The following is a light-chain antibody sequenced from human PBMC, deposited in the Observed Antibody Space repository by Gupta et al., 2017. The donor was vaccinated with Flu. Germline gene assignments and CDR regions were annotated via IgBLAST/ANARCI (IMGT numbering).Light chain of an antibody. J-gene: IGLJ2*01. CDR2: STK. V-gene: IGLV8-61*01. CDR3: MLYMNTTFF. CDR1: SGSVSTYFY. Sequence: QTVVTQEPSFSVSPGGTVTLTCALHSGSVSTYFYPSWYQQAPGQPPRTLIYSTKSRSAVVPDRFSGSFVGHKAALTIPGAQPEDECHYFCMLYMNTTFFFGGGTKLTVL.